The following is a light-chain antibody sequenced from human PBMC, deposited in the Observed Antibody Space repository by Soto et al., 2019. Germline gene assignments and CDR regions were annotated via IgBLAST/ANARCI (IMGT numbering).Light chain of an antibody. CDR1: QSISSY. Sequence: DIQMTQSPSSLSASVGDRVTITCRASQSISSYLNWYQQKPGKAPKLLIYAASSLQSGVPSRFSGSGSGTDFTLTISSLQHEDFETYYCQQSYSTPRQLGQGTKVDIK. CDR3: QQSYSTPRQ. CDR2: AAS. V-gene: IGKV1-39*01. J-gene: IGKJ1*01.